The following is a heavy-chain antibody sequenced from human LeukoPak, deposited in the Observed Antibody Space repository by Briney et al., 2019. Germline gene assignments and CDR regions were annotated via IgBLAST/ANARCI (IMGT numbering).Heavy chain of an antibody. CDR1: GDSLSIYY. Sequence: SETLSLTCTVSGDSLSIYYWSWIRQPPGKGLEWIGYIYYRGNTNYNPSLKSRVTMAVDTSKNQFSLKVSSVTAADTAVYYCARAGNNWSFDYWGQGTLVTVSS. V-gene: IGHV4-59*01. CDR2: IYYRGNT. CDR3: ARAGNNWSFDY. J-gene: IGHJ4*02. D-gene: IGHD1-1*01.